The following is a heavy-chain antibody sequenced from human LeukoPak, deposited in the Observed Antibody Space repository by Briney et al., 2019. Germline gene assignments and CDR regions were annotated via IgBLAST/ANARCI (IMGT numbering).Heavy chain of an antibody. J-gene: IGHJ4*02. D-gene: IGHD6-19*01. V-gene: IGHV4-34*01. CDR1: GGSFSGYY. CDR2: INHSGST. Sequence: SETLSLTCAVYGGSFSGYYWSWIRQPPGKGLEWIGEINHSGSTNYNPSLKSRVTISVDTSKNQFSLKLSSVTAADTAVYYCASSGWYGTIDYWGQGTLVTVSS. CDR3: ASSGWYGTIDY.